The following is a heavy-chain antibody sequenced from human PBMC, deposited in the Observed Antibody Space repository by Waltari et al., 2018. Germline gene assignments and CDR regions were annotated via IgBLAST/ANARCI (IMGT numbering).Heavy chain of an antibody. Sequence: QVQLQESGPGLVKPSETLSLTCTVSGYSITSGYYWGCIRQPPGKGLEWIGSIYHSGNTYYNPSLEGRLTISVDTSKNQFSLRLSSVTAADTAVYYCARAPMSGAATGTFDSWGQGVLVTVSS. J-gene: IGHJ4*02. CDR3: ARAPMSGAATGTFDS. V-gene: IGHV4-38-2*02. CDR1: GYSITSGYY. D-gene: IGHD6-13*01. CDR2: IYHSGNT.